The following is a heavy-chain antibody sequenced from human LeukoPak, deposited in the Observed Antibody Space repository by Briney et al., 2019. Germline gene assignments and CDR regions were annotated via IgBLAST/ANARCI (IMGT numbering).Heavy chain of an antibody. D-gene: IGHD5-18*01. CDR1: GYTFTGYY. Sequence: ASVKVSCKASGYTFTGYYMHWVRQAPGQGLEWMGWINPNSGGTNYAQKFQGRVTMTRDTSISTAYMELSRLRSDDMAVYYCARTGYSYGSFFDYWGQGTLVTVSS. CDR2: INPNSGGT. V-gene: IGHV1-2*02. CDR3: ARTGYSYGSFFDY. J-gene: IGHJ4*02.